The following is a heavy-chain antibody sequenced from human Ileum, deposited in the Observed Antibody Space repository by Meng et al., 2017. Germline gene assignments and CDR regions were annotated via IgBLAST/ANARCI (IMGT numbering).Heavy chain of an antibody. CDR2: ISSRSSYI. CDR1: GVTFSSYR. D-gene: IGHD6-13*01. V-gene: IGHV3-21*01. Sequence: EVRLVGSGVGRAKRGGSLRSSCVASGVTFSSYRMNWVRQAPGKGLEWVSSISSRSSYIYYADSVKGRFTISRDNAKNSLYLQMNSLRAEDTAVYYCARDGYSSSSFDYWGQGTLVTVSS. CDR3: ARDGYSSSSFDY. J-gene: IGHJ4*02.